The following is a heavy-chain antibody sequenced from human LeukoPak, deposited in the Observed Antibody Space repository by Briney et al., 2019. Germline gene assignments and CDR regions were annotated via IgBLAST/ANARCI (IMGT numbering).Heavy chain of an antibody. CDR2: IYHSGST. Sequence: PSETLSLTCTVSGYSISSGYYWGWILQPPGKGLEWIGSIYHSGSTYYNPSLKSRVTISVDTSKNQFSLKLSSVTAADTAVYYCARKTNWEYYFDYWGQGTLVTVSS. CDR1: GYSISSGYY. J-gene: IGHJ4*02. CDR3: ARKTNWEYYFDY. D-gene: IGHD7-27*01. V-gene: IGHV4-38-2*02.